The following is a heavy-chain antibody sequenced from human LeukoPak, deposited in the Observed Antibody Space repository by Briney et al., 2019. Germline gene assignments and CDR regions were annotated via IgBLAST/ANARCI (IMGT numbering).Heavy chain of an antibody. V-gene: IGHV1-2*02. CDR1: GYTFTGYY. CDR2: INPKSGGT. CDR3: ARGQYQLLSVDP. J-gene: IGHJ5*02. D-gene: IGHD2-2*01. Sequence: GASVKVSCKASGYTFTGYYMHWVRQAPGQGLEWMGWINPKSGGTNYAQKFQGRVTMTRDTSISTAYMELSRLRSDDTAVYYCARGQYQLLSVDPWGQGTLVTVSS.